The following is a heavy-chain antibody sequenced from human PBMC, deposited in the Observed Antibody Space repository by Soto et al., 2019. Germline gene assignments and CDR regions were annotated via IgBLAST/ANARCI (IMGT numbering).Heavy chain of an antibody. CDR1: GGTFSSYA. V-gene: IGHV1-69*06. CDR3: AASYGSGYRAFDY. Sequence: SVKVSCKASGGTFSSYAISWVRQAPGQGLEWMGGIIPIFGTANYAQKFQGRVTITADKSTNTAYMQLSSLRSEDTAIYYCAASYGSGYRAFDYWGQGALVTRLL. J-gene: IGHJ4*02. D-gene: IGHD3-10*01. CDR2: IIPIFGTA.